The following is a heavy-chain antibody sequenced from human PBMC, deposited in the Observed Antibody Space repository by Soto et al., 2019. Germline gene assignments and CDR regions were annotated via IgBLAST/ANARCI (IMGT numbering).Heavy chain of an antibody. J-gene: IGHJ4*02. V-gene: IGHV1-24*01. D-gene: IGHD6-19*01. CDR2: FDPEDGET. CDR1: GYTLTELS. CDR3: ATDYIAVAGSYYFDY. Sequence: ASVKVSCKVSGYTLTELSMHWVRQAPGKGLEWMGGFDPEDGETIYAQKFQGRVTMTEDTSTDTAYMELSSLRSEDTAVYYCATDYIAVAGSYYFDYWGQGTLVTSPQ.